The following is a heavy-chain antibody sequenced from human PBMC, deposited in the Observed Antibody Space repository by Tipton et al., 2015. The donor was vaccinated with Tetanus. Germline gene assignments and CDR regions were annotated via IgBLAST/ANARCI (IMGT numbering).Heavy chain of an antibody. Sequence: SLRLSCVASGFTFGSYPMTWVRQAPGKGLEWVSGVSGNGGSTYYADSVRGRFTVSRDNSENTLYLQMNSLRVEDTAIYYCAKAKTWINLWFGDSWGPGTRVIVSS. CDR3: AKAKTWINLWFGDS. D-gene: IGHD3-10*01. J-gene: IGHJ4*02. CDR1: GFTFGSYP. V-gene: IGHV3-23*01. CDR2: VSGNGGST.